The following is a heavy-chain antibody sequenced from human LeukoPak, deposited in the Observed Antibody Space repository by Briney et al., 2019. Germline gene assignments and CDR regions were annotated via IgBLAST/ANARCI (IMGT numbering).Heavy chain of an antibody. CDR2: MNPNSGNT. CDR3: ARVQTTYSSSSGKVADNFDY. V-gene: IGHV1-8*03. D-gene: IGHD6-6*01. Sequence: GASVKVSCKASGYTFTSYDINWVRQATGQGLEWMGWMNPNSGNTGYAQKFQGRVTITRNTSISTAYMELSSLRSEDTAVYYCARVQTTYSSSSGKVADNFDYWGQGTLVTVSS. J-gene: IGHJ4*02. CDR1: GYTFTSYD.